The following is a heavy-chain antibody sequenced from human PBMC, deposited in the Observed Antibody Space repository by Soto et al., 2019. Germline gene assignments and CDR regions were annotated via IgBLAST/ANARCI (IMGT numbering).Heavy chain of an antibody. CDR2: VNPSGGST. CDR3: AREENCSDGICYSEYFQG. V-gene: IGHV1-46*01. J-gene: IGHJ1*01. CDR1: GYIFTAYS. Sequence: ASVKVSCKASGYIFTAYSMHWVRQAPGQGLEWMGVVNPSGGSTNYAQKCQGRITMTRDTSRSTVYMDLSSLTSEDTAVYYCAREENCSDGICYSEYFQGWGQGTLVTVSS. D-gene: IGHD2-15*01.